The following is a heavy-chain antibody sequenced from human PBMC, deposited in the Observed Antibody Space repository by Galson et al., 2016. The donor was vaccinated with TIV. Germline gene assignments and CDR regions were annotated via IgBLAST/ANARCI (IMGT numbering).Heavy chain of an antibody. V-gene: IGHV3-23*01. D-gene: IGHD4-23*01. CDR3: AKRRNYGGDSFEN. J-gene: IGHJ3*02. CDR2: ISGSGGIT. CDR1: GFSIGHHA. Sequence: SLRLSCAASGFSIGHHAMHWVRQAPGKGLEWVSGISGSGGITYFADSVKGRFTISRDNSMNTLYLQLNSLRAEDTAVYYCAKRRNYGGDSFENWGQGTMVTVSS.